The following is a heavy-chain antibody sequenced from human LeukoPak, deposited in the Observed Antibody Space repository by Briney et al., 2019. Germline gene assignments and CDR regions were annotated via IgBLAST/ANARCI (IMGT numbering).Heavy chain of an antibody. Sequence: SETLSLTCTVSGGSISSGSYYWSWIRQPAGKGLEWLGRIYTSGSTNYNPSLKSRVTISVGTSKNQFSLKLSSVTAADTAVYYCARTYYDFWSGYYVRWYFDYWGQGTLVTVSS. J-gene: IGHJ4*02. CDR2: IYTSGST. CDR3: ARTYYDFWSGYYVRWYFDY. V-gene: IGHV4-61*02. D-gene: IGHD3-3*01. CDR1: GGSISSGSYY.